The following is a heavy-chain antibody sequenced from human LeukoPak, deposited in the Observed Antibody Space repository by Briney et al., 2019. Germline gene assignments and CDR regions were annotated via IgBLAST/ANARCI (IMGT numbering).Heavy chain of an antibody. CDR1: GDSVSSNSVA. CDR3: ARETINYFDY. J-gene: IGHJ4*02. CDR2: TYYRSKWYN. V-gene: IGHV6-1*01. Sequence: SQTLSLTCVISGDSVSSNSVAWNWIRQSPSRGLEWLGRTYYRSKWYNEYAVSVKSRITINPDTSMNQLSLQLNSVTPEDTAVYYCARETINYFDYWGQGTLVTVSS. D-gene: IGHD4/OR15-4a*01.